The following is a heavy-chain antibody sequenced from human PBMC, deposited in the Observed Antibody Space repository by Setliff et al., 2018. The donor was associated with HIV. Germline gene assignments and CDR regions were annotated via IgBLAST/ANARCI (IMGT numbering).Heavy chain of an antibody. CDR2: IYYSGST. Sequence: SETLSLTCTVSGDSTSSSSSYWGWIRQPPGKGLEWIGSIYYSGSTYYNPSLDSRVTMSVDTSKNQFSLKLSSVTAADTAVYYCARDVGEQLDVWGKGTTVTVS. CDR3: ARDVGEQLDV. V-gene: IGHV4-39*07. CDR1: GDSTSSSSSY. J-gene: IGHJ6*03.